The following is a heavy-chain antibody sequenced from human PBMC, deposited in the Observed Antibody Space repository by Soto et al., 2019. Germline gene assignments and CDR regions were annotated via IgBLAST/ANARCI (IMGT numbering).Heavy chain of an antibody. CDR1: GFTFRDTW. V-gene: IGHV3-15*01. CDR3: TTGAYYFGSGSQLG. D-gene: IGHD3-10*01. CDR2: ISPKTGGATT. J-gene: IGHJ4*02. Sequence: VLLVESGGGLVQPGGSLRLSCAASGFTFRDTWMAWVRQGPGKGLEWVGRISPKTGGATTDYAATVKDRFTISRDDPENTVYLQMHSLIIEDTAIYYCTTGAYYFGSGSQLGWGQGTLVTVSS.